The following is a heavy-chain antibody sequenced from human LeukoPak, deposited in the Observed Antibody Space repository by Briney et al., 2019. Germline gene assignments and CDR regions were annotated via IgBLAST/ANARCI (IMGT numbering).Heavy chain of an antibody. Sequence: GGSLRLSCAASGFTFSSYSMNWVRQAPGKGLEWVSFISSSSSYIYYADSVKGRFTISRDNAKNSLYLQMNSLRAEDTAVYYCAREGYGELPFDYWGQGTLVTVSS. CDR3: AREGYGELPFDY. CDR1: GFTFSSYS. CDR2: ISSSSSYI. J-gene: IGHJ4*02. D-gene: IGHD1-26*01. V-gene: IGHV3-21*01.